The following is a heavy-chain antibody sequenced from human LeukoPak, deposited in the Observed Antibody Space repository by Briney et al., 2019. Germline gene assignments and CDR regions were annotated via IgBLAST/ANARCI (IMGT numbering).Heavy chain of an antibody. CDR3: XXXXXGEXXXDP. Sequence: GGSLRLSCAASGFTFGSYAMNWVRQAPGKGLEWVSSISSGSSFIYYADSVKGRFTISRDNAKNSLYLQMNSLRAEDTAIYYCXXXXXGEXXXDPWGQGTLVXVSS. V-gene: IGHV3-21*01. J-gene: IGHJ5*02. CDR1: GFTFGSYA. D-gene: IGHD1-26*01. CDR2: ISSGSSFI.